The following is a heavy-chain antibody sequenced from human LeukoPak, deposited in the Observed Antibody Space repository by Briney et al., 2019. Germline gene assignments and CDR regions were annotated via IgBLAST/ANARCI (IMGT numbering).Heavy chain of an antibody. D-gene: IGHD3-3*01. CDR1: GGSVSSGSYY. CDR3: ARGDDFWSGYEVFDY. V-gene: IGHV4-61*01. J-gene: IGHJ4*02. Sequence: SETLSLTCPVSGGSVSSGSYYWSWIRQPPGKGLEWIGYIYYSGSTNYNPSLKSRVTISVDTSKNQFSLKLSSVTAADTAVYYCARGDDFWSGYEVFDYWGQGTLVTVSS. CDR2: IYYSGST.